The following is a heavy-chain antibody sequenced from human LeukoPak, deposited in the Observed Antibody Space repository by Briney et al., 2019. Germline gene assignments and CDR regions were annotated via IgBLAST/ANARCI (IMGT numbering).Heavy chain of an antibody. Sequence: GASVKVPCKASGGTFSSYAISWVRQAPGQGLEWMGGIIPIFGTANYAQKFQGRVTITADKSTSTAYMELSSLRSEDTAVYYCARGWMRQQLVVYWGQGTLVTVSS. CDR1: GGTFSSYA. CDR2: IIPIFGTA. V-gene: IGHV1-69*06. J-gene: IGHJ4*02. D-gene: IGHD6-13*01. CDR3: ARGWMRQQLVVY.